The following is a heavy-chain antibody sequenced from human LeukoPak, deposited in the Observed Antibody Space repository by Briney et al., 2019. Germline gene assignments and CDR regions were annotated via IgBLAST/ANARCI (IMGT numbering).Heavy chain of an antibody. J-gene: IGHJ2*01. CDR2: IYTSGST. CDR3: ARGSWDLYSYGPHWYFDL. Sequence: SETLSLTCSVSGGSITYYYCNWIRQAPGKGLEWIGYIYTSGSTNYNPSLKSRVTMSLDSSNYQLSLKLSFVTVADTAVYYCARGSWDLYSYGPHWYFDLWGLGTQVTVSS. CDR1: GGSITYYY. V-gene: IGHV4-4*09. D-gene: IGHD5-18*01.